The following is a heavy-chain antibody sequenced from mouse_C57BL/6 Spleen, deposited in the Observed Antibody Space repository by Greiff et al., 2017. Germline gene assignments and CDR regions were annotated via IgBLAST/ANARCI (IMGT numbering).Heavy chain of an antibody. V-gene: IGHV14-2*01. CDR3: ACPLLGYAKDY. CDR2: LDPEAGDT. Sequence: VQLQQSGAELVKPWASVTLSCTASGFNIKDYYMHWVQQRTEQSLEWIGWLDPEAGDTKYAPQFQGKATITADTSTNTAYLQISTLTAEDTAVYYCACPLLGYAKDYWGQGTSVTVSS. J-gene: IGHJ4*01. D-gene: IGHD2-10*01. CDR1: GFNIKDYY.